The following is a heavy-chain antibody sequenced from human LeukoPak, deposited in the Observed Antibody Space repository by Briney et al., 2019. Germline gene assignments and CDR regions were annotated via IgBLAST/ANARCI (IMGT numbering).Heavy chain of an antibody. D-gene: IGHD3-10*01. CDR1: GYAFTGYY. J-gene: IGHJ5*02. CDR3: AREPMVRDFNWFDP. Sequence: GASVKVSCKASGYAFTGYYIHWVRQAPGQGLEWMGRINPNSGGTNYAQKFQGRVTMTRDTSISTAYMELSRLTSDDTAAYYCAREPMVRDFNWFDPWGQGTLVTVSS. CDR2: INPNSGGT. V-gene: IGHV1-2*06.